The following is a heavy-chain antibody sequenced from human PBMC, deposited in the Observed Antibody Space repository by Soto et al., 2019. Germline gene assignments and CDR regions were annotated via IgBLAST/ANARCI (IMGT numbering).Heavy chain of an antibody. CDR2: ISSSSSYI. J-gene: IGHJ4*02. D-gene: IGHD5-18*01. CDR1: GFTFSSYS. V-gene: IGHV3-21*01. CDR3: ARSRIQLWLPDY. Sequence: EVQLVESGGGLGKPGGSLRLSCAASGFTFSSYSMNWVRQAPGKGLEWVSSISSSSSYIYYADSVKGRFTISRDNAKNSLYLQMNSLRAEDTAVYYCARSRIQLWLPDYWGQGTLVTVSS.